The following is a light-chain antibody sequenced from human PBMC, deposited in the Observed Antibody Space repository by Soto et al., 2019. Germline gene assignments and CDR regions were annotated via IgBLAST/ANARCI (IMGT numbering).Light chain of an antibody. CDR2: GAS. J-gene: IGKJ4*01. V-gene: IGKV3-15*01. CDR3: QQYNNWPPIT. Sequence: EILMTQSPATLSVSPGESSTLSCGASQSVSSNLAWYQQKPGQAPRLLLYGASTRATGIPARFSGSGSGTDFTLTISSLQSQDFAVYYCQQYNNWPPITFGGGTKVDIK. CDR1: QSVSSN.